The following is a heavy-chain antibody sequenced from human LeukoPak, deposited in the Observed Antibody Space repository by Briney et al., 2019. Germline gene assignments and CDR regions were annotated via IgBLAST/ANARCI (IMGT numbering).Heavy chain of an antibody. CDR3: ARDVGAQGSGWYSVAFDI. Sequence: PSETLSLTCTVSGASINSKYWSWIRQSAGKGLEWIGRIYASGTTNYSPSLKSRVTMSVDTSKNQFSLNLSSVTAADTAVYYCARDVGAQGSGWYSVAFDIWGQGTMVTVSS. CDR1: GASINSKY. D-gene: IGHD6-19*01. V-gene: IGHV4-4*07. CDR2: IYASGTT. J-gene: IGHJ3*02.